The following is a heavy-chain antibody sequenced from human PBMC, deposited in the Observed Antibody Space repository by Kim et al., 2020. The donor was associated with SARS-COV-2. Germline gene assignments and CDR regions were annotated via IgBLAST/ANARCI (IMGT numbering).Heavy chain of an antibody. Sequence: GGSLRLSCAASGFTFSSYWMHLVRQAPGKGLVWVSRINSDGSSTSYADSVKGRFTISRDNAKNTLYLQMNSLRAEDTAVYYCARKDRSGYSYGYLGWDYYYGMDVWGQGTTVTVSS. CDR3: ARKDRSGYSYGYLGWDYYYGMDV. J-gene: IGHJ6*02. D-gene: IGHD5-18*01. V-gene: IGHV3-74*01. CDR2: INSDGSST. CDR1: GFTFSSYW.